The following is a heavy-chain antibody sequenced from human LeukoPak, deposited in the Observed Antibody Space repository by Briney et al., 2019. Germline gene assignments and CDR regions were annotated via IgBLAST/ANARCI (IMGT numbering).Heavy chain of an antibody. Sequence: GGSLRLSCSASGFTFSTYAMHWVRQAPGKGLEYVSAIGSNGVTTYYADSVKGRFTISRDNSKNTLDLQMGSLRTEDTAVYYCVELFQMYSFSSAFDYWGQGTLVTVSS. D-gene: IGHD6-6*01. J-gene: IGHJ4*02. CDR3: VELFQMYSFSSAFDY. V-gene: IGHV3-64D*06. CDR1: GFTFSTYA. CDR2: IGSNGVTT.